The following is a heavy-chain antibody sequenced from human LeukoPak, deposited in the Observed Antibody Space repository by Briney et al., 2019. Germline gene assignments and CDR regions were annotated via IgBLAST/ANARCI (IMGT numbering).Heavy chain of an antibody. CDR2: IYHSGST. V-gene: IGHV4-38-2*02. D-gene: IGHD3-22*01. Sequence: SETLSLTCTVSGYSISNGYYWGWIRQPPGKGLEWIGNIYHSGSTYYNPSLKSRVTISVDTSKNQFSLKLSSVTAADTAVYYCARGGASFDYDSSLIYFDYWGQGTLVTVSS. CDR3: ARGGASFDYDSSLIYFDY. J-gene: IGHJ4*02. CDR1: GYSISNGYY.